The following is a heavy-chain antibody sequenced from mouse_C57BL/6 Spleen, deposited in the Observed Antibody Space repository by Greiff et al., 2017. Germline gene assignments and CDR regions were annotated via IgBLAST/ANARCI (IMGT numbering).Heavy chain of an antibody. V-gene: IGHV1-72*01. Sequence: QVQLQQPGAELVKPGASVKLSCKASGYTFTSYWMHWVKQRPGRGLEWIGRIDPNSGGTKYNEKFKSKATLTVDQPSSTAYMQLSSLTSEGSAVFYCSRSGDSRYNYAMDDWGQATSVTVSS. CDR1: GYTFTSYW. CDR2: IDPNSGGT. CDR3: SRSGDSRYNYAMDD. D-gene: IGHD1-1*01. J-gene: IGHJ4*01.